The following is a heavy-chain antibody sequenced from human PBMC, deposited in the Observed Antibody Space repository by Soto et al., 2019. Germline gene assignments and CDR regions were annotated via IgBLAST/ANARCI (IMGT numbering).Heavy chain of an antibody. D-gene: IGHD5-12*01. Sequence: SETLSLTCTVSGGSISSYYWSWIRQPPGKGLEWIGSINFIGTTYYNPSLKSRLTISVDTAKNQFSLKMTSVTAADTAVYYCAREVAMIRENWFDPWGQGTLVTVSS. CDR3: AREVAMIRENWFDP. V-gene: IGHV4-59*05. CDR2: INFIGTT. J-gene: IGHJ5*02. CDR1: GGSISSYY.